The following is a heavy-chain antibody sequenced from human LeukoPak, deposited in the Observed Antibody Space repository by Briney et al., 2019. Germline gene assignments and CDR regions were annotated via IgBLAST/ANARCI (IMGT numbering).Heavy chain of an antibody. V-gene: IGHV1-2*02. Sequence: ASVKVSCKASGYTFTGYYMHWVRQAPGQGLEWMGWINPNSGGTNYAQKFQGRVTMTRDTSISTAHMELSRLRSDDKAVYYCASEGFGENAFDIWGQGTMVTVSS. D-gene: IGHD3-10*01. CDR3: ASEGFGENAFDI. J-gene: IGHJ3*02. CDR1: GYTFTGYY. CDR2: INPNSGGT.